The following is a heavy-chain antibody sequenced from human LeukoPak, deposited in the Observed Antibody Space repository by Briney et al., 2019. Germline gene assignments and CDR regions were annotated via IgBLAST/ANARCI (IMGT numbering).Heavy chain of an antibody. CDR3: AGEDYYDSSGYYPNWFDP. CDR1: GYTFTGYY. Sequence: ASVKVSCKASGYTFTGYYMHWVRQAPGQGLEWMGWINPNSGGTNYAQKFQGRVTMTRDTSISTAYMELSRLRSDDTAVYYCAGEDYYDSSGYYPNWFDPWGQGTLVTVSS. J-gene: IGHJ5*02. V-gene: IGHV1-2*02. CDR2: INPNSGGT. D-gene: IGHD3-22*01.